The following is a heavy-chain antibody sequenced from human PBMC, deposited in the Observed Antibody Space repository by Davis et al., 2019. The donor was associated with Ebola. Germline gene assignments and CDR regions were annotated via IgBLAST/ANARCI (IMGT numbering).Heavy chain of an antibody. J-gene: IGHJ6*02. V-gene: IGHV3-13*01. Sequence: GGSLRLSCAASGFNFRSFDFYWVRHIAGKGLEWVSTIETSGDTSYGDSVKGRFTISRENAKNSLYLLMNGLRAEDTAVYYCAREGGVTSSYFYYGLDVWGQGTTVTVSS. CDR2: IETSGDT. CDR3: AREGGVTSSYFYYGLDV. D-gene: IGHD4-11*01. CDR1: GFNFRSFD.